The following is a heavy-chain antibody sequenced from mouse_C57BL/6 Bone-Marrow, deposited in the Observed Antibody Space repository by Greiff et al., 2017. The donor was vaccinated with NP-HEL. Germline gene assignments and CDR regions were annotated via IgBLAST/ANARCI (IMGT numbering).Heavy chain of an antibody. CDR3: ARKGITTGVEYYFDY. D-gene: IGHD1-1*01. CDR1: GYTFTSYW. Sequence: VQLQQPGAELVKPGASVKMSCKASGYTFTSYWITWAKQRPGQGLEWIGDIYPGSGSTNYNEKFKSKATLTVDTSSSTAYMQLSSLTSEDSAVYYCARKGITTGVEYYFDYWGQGTTLTVSS. J-gene: IGHJ2*01. V-gene: IGHV1-55*01. CDR2: IYPGSGST.